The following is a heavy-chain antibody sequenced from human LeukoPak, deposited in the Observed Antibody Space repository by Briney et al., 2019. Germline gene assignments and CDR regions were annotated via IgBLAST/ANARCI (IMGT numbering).Heavy chain of an antibody. V-gene: IGHV3-30*18. D-gene: IGHD4-17*01. CDR1: GFILSNYA. Sequence: GGSLRLSCAASGFILSNYAIHWVRQAPGKGLEWVTAISYNGDNQHYADPVKGRFTISRDNSKNTVYLQIDALRTEDSAVYYCVKVYPTLTTSSVLGSWGQGTLVTVSS. J-gene: IGHJ4*03. CDR2: ISYNGDNQ. CDR3: VKVYPTLTTSSVLGS.